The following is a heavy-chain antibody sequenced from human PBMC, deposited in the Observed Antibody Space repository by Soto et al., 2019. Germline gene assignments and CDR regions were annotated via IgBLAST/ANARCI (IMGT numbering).Heavy chain of an antibody. CDR1: GGTFSSYA. CDR3: ASDAYYYASSGPPAAFDI. V-gene: IGHV1-69*13. CDR2: IIPIFGTA. J-gene: IGHJ3*02. Sequence: GASVKVSCKASGGTFSSYAISWVRQAPGQGLEWMGGIIPIFGTANYAQKFQGRVTITADESTSTGYMELSSLRSEDTAVYYCASDAYYYASSGPPAAFDISGQGTMVTVSS. D-gene: IGHD3-22*01.